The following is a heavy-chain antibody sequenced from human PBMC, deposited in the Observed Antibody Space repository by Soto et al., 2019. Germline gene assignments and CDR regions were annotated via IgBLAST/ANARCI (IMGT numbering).Heavy chain of an antibody. J-gene: IGHJ5*02. Sequence: ASVKVSCKASGDTFTSYEINWVRQATGQGLEWMGWMNPNSGNTGYAQKFQGRVTMTRNTSISTGYMELSSLRSEDTAVYYCARLGYCTGGSCRRGNCFDTWGQGTLVTVSS. CDR2: MNPNSGNT. CDR3: ARLGYCTGGSCRRGNCFDT. CDR1: GDTFTSYE. V-gene: IGHV1-8*01. D-gene: IGHD2-15*01.